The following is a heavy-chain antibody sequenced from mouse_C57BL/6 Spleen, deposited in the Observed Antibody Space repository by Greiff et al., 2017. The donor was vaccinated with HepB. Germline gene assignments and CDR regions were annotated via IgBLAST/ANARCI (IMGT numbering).Heavy chain of an antibody. V-gene: IGHV1-39*01. CDR1: GYSFTDYN. D-gene: IGHD1-1*01. J-gene: IGHJ1*03. CDR2: INPNYGTT. Sequence: VQLKESGPELVKPGASVKISCKASGYSFTDYNMNWVKQSNGKSLEWIGVINPNYGTTSYNQKFKGKATLTVDQSSSTAYMQLNSLTSEDSAVYYCASPITTVVATEYWYFDVWGTGTTVTVSS. CDR3: ASPITTVVATEYWYFDV.